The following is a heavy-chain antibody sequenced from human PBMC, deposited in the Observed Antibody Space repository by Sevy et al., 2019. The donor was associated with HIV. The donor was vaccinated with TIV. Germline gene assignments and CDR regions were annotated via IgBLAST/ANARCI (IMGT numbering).Heavy chain of an antibody. CDR1: GFTFSSYA. CDR3: ARALTNKDCSGGSCYSYYYYGMDV. Sequence: GGSLRLSCAASGFTFSSYAMHWVRQAPGNGLEWVAVISYDGSNKYYADSVKGRFTISRDNSKNTLYLQMNSLRAEDTAVYYCARALTNKDCSGGSCYSYYYYGMDVWGQGTTVTVSS. V-gene: IGHV3-30*04. J-gene: IGHJ6*02. D-gene: IGHD2-15*01. CDR2: ISYDGSNK.